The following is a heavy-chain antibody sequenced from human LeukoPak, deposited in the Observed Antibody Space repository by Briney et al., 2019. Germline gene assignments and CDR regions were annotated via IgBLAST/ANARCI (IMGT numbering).Heavy chain of an antibody. D-gene: IGHD1-26*01. CDR3: ASGSGSYQAFDY. CDR2: INPSGGST. Sequence: ASVKVSCKASGYTFTSYYMHWVRQAPGQGLEWMGIINPSGGSTSYAQKFQGRVTMTRDTSTSTVYMELSSLRTEDTAVYFCASGSGSYQAFDYWGQGTLVTVSP. CDR1: GYTFTSYY. J-gene: IGHJ4*02. V-gene: IGHV1-46*01.